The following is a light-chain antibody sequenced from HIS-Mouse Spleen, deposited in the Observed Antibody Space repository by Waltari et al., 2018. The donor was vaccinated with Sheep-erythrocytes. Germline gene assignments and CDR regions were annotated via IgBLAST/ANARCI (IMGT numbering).Light chain of an antibody. Sequence: QSALTQPASVSGSPGQSITISCTGTSSYVGSYNLFSWYQQPPGKAPKLMIYEGSKRPSGVSNRFSGSKSGNTASLTISGLQAEDEADYYCCSYAGSSTPWVLGGGTKLTVL. CDR3: CSYAGSSTPWV. CDR2: EGS. V-gene: IGLV2-23*01. J-gene: IGLJ3*02. CDR1: SSYVGSYNL.